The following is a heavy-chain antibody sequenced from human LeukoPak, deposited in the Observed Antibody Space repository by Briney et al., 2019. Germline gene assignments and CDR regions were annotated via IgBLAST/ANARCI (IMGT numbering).Heavy chain of an antibody. D-gene: IGHD6-19*01. CDR3: ARSMRSKQWLLY. CDR1: GFTFTSSA. V-gene: IGHV1-58*01. J-gene: IGHJ4*02. Sequence: SVKVSCKASGFTFTSSAVQWVRQARGQRLEWIGWIVVGSGNTNYAQKFQERVTITRDMSTSTAYMELSSLRSEDTAVYYCARSMRSKQWLLYGGQGTLATVSS. CDR2: IVVGSGNT.